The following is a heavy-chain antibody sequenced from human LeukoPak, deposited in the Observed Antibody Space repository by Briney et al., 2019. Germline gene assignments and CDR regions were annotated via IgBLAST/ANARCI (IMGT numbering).Heavy chain of an antibody. CDR3: TTDQYYYDSSGYFPFFDY. Sequence: GGSLRLSCAASGFTFSNAWMNWVRQAPGKGLEWVGRIKSKTDGGTTDYAAPVKGRFTISRDDPKNTLYLQMNSLKTEDTAVYYCTTDQYYYDSSGYFPFFDYWGQGTLVTVSS. D-gene: IGHD3-22*01. CDR2: IKSKTDGGTT. V-gene: IGHV3-15*07. CDR1: GFTFSNAW. J-gene: IGHJ4*02.